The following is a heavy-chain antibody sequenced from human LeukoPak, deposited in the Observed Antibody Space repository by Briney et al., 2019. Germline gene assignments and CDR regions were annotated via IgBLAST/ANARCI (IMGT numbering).Heavy chain of an antibody. D-gene: IGHD2-2*01. J-gene: IGHJ6*02. CDR2: INHSGST. V-gene: IGHV4-34*01. CDR1: GGSFSGYY. Sequence: PSETLSLTCAVYGGSFSGYYWSWIRQPPGKGLEWIGEINHSGSTNYNPSLKSRVTISVDTSKNQFSLKLSSATAADTAVCYCARGLGYCSSTSCYYYYGMDVWGQGTTVTVSS. CDR3: ARGLGYCSSTSCYYYYGMDV.